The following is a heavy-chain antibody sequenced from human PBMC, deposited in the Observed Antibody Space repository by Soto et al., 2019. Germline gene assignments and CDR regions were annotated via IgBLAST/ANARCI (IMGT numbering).Heavy chain of an antibody. J-gene: IGHJ4*02. V-gene: IGHV1-69*13. CDR1: GGTFSSYA. D-gene: IGHD3-22*01. Sequence: ASVKVSCKASGGTFSSYAICWVRHAPGQGLEWMGGIIPIFGTANYAQKFQGRVTITADESTSTAYMELSSLRSEDTAVYYCARETQLNYYDSSGTKGYFAYRGQGTLVTVSS. CDR3: ARETQLNYYDSSGTKGYFAY. CDR2: IIPIFGTA.